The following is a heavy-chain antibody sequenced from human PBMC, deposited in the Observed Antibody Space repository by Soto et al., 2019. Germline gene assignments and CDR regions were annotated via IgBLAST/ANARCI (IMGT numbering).Heavy chain of an antibody. CDR3: ARAYYDILTCYPLENLLDY. CDR2: INPSGGST. Sequence: ASVKVSCKASGYTFTSYYMHWVRQAPGQGLEWMGIINPSGGSTSYAQKFQGRVTMTRDTSTSTVYMELSSLRSEDTAVYYCARAYYDILTCYPLENLLDYWGQGTLVTVSS. V-gene: IGHV1-46*03. D-gene: IGHD3-9*01. CDR1: GYTFTSYY. J-gene: IGHJ4*02.